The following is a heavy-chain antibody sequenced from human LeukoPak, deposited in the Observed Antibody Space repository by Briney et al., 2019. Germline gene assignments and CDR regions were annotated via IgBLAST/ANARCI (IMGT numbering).Heavy chain of an antibody. CDR3: ARELLLGGPDY. CDR1: GGSFSGYY. Sequence: PSETLSLTCAVYGGSFSGYYWSWIRQPPGKGLEWIGEINHSGSTNYNPSLKSRVTISVDTSKNQFSLKLSSVTAADTAVYYCARELLLGGPDYWGQGSLVTVSS. J-gene: IGHJ4*02. CDR2: INHSGST. D-gene: IGHD3-16*01. V-gene: IGHV4-34*01.